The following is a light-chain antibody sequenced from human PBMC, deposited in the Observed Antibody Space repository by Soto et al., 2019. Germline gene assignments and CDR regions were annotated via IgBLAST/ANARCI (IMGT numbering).Light chain of an antibody. CDR2: GAS. V-gene: IGKV3-15*01. CDR3: QQYNNWSGT. J-gene: IGKJ3*01. CDR1: QSVSSN. Sequence: EIVMTQSPVTLSVSPGERATLSCRASQSVSSNLAWYQQKPGQAPRLLIYGASTRATGIPARFSGSGSGTEFTLTISSLQSEDFAVYYCQQYNNWSGTFGPGTKVDIK.